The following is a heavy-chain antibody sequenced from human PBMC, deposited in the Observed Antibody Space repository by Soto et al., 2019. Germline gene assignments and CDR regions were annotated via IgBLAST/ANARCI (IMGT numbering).Heavy chain of an antibody. CDR1: GFTFSRYW. V-gene: IGHV3-7*03. CDR3: ARPGLTVPGTRYFDH. CDR2: MKQDGSEK. D-gene: IGHD6-19*01. Sequence: EVQLVESGGGLVQPGGSLRLSCAASGFTFSRYWMTWVRQAPGMGLEWVANMKQDGSEKYYVDSVKGRFTISRDNVKNSLYLQMNNLRAEDTAVYYCARPGLTVPGTRYFDHWGQGTLVTVSS. J-gene: IGHJ4*02.